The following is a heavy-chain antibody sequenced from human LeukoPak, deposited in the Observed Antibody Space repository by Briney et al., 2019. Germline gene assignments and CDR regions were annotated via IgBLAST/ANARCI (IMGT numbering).Heavy chain of an antibody. D-gene: IGHD5-18*01. Sequence: ASVKVSCEASGYTFTSYDINWVRQATGQGLEWMGWMNPNSGNTGYAQKFQGRVTITRNTSISTAYMELSSLRSEDTAAYYCARAPWALGYSYGSDYWGQGTLVTVSS. CDR1: GYTFTSYD. V-gene: IGHV1-8*03. J-gene: IGHJ4*02. CDR2: MNPNSGNT. CDR3: ARAPWALGYSYGSDY.